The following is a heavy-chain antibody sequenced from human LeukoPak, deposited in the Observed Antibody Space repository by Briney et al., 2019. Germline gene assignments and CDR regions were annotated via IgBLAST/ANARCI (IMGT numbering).Heavy chain of an antibody. Sequence: GGSLRLSCAASGFTFDDYATHWVRQAPGKGLEWVSGISWNSGSIGYADSVKGRFTISRDNAKNSLYLQMNSLRAEDTALYYCAKDISGYSSGWFDYWGQGTLVTVSS. D-gene: IGHD6-19*01. CDR2: ISWNSGSI. J-gene: IGHJ4*02. CDR3: AKDISGYSSGWFDY. CDR1: GFTFDDYA. V-gene: IGHV3-9*01.